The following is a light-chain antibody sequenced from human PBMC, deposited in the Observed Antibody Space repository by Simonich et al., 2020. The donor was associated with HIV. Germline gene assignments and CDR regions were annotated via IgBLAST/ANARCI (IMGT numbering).Light chain of an antibody. CDR1: SSDVGSYNL. Sequence: QSALTQPASVSGSPGQSITISCTGTSSDVGSYNLVSWYQQHPGKAPKLMIYEGSKRPAGVSSRFSGSKSGNTASLTISGLQAEDEADYYCISYTTSTTWVFGGGTKLTVL. CDR2: EGS. J-gene: IGLJ3*02. V-gene: IGLV2-14*02. CDR3: ISYTTSTTWV.